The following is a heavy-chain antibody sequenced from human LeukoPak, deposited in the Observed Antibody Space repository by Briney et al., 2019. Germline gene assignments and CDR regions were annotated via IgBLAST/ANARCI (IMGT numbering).Heavy chain of an antibody. CDR3: ARNPERKYWFDP. J-gene: IGHJ5*02. Sequence: SGGSLRLSCAAPGFTFSSYAMSWVRQAPGKGLEWVAFISWDGNIEHYADSVKGRFTISRDNPKNTLYLHLDNLRADDTAMYYCARNPERKYWFDPWGQGSLVTVSS. CDR2: ISWDGNIE. CDR1: GFTFSSYA. V-gene: IGHV3-30-3*01.